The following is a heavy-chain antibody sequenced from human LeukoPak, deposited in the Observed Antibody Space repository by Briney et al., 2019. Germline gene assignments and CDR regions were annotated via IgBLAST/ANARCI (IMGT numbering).Heavy chain of an antibody. V-gene: IGHV3-74*01. J-gene: IGHJ1*01. CDR3: ATGNYYDSRGYYTFGH. CDR2: IYGDGSTT. D-gene: IGHD3-22*01. Sequence: GGSLRLSCAASGFTFSRYWMYWVRQAPGKGLVWGSRIYGDGSTTSYADSVKGGFTISRDNAKNTLYLQMKSLRAEDTAVYYCATGNYYDSRGYYTFGHWGQGTLVTVSS. CDR1: GFTFSRYW.